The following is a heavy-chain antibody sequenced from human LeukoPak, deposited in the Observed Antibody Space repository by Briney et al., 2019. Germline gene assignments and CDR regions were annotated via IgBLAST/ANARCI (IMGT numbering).Heavy chain of an antibody. CDR1: GGSISSSNYY. CDR2: IHYSGST. J-gene: IGHJ4*02. CDR3: ARGIVVVLGRYFDY. Sequence: SETLSLTCTVSGGSISSSNYYWAWIRQPPGKGLEGIGNIHYSGSTYYNPSLKSRVTISVDTSKNQFSLKLSSVTAADTAVYYCARGIVVVLGRYFDYWGQGTLVTVSS. D-gene: IGHD3-22*01. V-gene: IGHV4-39*07.